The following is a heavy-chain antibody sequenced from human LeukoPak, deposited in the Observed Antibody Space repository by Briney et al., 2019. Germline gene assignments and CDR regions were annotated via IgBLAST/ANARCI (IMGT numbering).Heavy chain of an antibody. V-gene: IGHV1-8*01. J-gene: IGHJ6*03. D-gene: IGHD3-10*01. CDR3: ARGLGVGSITMVRGEYYYMDV. CDR2: MNPNSGNT. CDR1: GYTFTSYD. Sequence: ASVKVSCKASGYTFTSYDINWVRQATGQGLEWMGWMNPNSGNTGYAQKFQGRVTMTRNTSISTAYMELSSLRSEDTAVYYCARGLGVGSITMVRGEYYYMDVWGKGTTVTISS.